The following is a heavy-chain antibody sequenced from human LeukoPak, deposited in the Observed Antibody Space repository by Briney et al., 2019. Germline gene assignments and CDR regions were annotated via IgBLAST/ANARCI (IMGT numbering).Heavy chain of an antibody. Sequence: SETLSLTCTVSGYSISSGFYWGWIRQPPGKGLEWIGEINHSGSTNYNPSLKSRVTISVDTSKNQFSLKLSSVTAADTAVYYCARCSDPGNYYYYYMDVWGKGTTVTVSS. D-gene: IGHD4/OR15-4a*01. CDR1: GYSISSGFY. CDR2: INHSGST. CDR3: ARCSDPGNYYYYYMDV. V-gene: IGHV4-38-2*02. J-gene: IGHJ6*03.